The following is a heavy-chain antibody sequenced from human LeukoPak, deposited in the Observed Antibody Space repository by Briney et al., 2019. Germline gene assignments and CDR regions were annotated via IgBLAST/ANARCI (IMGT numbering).Heavy chain of an antibody. J-gene: IGHJ3*02. V-gene: IGHV3-66*01. Sequence: GGSLRLSCAASGFTVSSNYMSWVRQAPGKGLEWVSVIYSGGSTYYADSVKGRFTISRDNSKNTLYLQMNSLRAEDTAVYHCAREGTYYYDSSGYGGILDAFDIWGQGTMVTVSS. CDR1: GFTVSSNY. CDR2: IYSGGST. CDR3: AREGTYYYDSSGYGGILDAFDI. D-gene: IGHD3-22*01.